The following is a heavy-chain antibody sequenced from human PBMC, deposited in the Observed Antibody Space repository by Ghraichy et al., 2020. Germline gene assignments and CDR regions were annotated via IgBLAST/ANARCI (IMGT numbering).Heavy chain of an antibody. V-gene: IGHV6-1*01. CDR2: TYYRSKWFN. Sequence: SQTISLTCAISGDSVSSNSAAWNWVRQSPSRGLEWLGRTYYRSKWFNDYAVSVKSRITITPDTAKNQFSLHLNSVTPEDTAVYFCAAGSSFTSWGQGTLVTVSS. CDR3: AAGSSFTS. D-gene: IGHD6-6*01. J-gene: IGHJ5*02. CDR1: GDSVSSNSAA.